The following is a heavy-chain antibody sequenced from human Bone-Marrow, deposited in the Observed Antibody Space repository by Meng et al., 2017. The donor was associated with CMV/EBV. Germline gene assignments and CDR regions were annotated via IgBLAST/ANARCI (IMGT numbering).Heavy chain of an antibody. Sequence: ASVNVSCKASGYTFTGYYIHWVRQAPGQGLEWMGWINPNSGGTNYAQKFQGRVTMTRDTSISTAYRELSRLRSDDTVVYYCPRGELTMVRGVTDYWGQGRLVTVSS. CDR1: GYTFTGYY. V-gene: IGHV1-2*02. CDR2: INPNSGGT. CDR3: PRGELTMVRGVTDY. J-gene: IGHJ4*02. D-gene: IGHD3-10*01.